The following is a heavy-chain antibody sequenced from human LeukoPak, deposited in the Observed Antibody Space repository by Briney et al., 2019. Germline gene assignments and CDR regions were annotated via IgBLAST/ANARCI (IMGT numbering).Heavy chain of an antibody. CDR3: ARTHPTGYFDY. D-gene: IGHD1-14*01. CDR2: IKQDGSKK. V-gene: IGHV3-7*03. J-gene: IGHJ4*02. CDR1: GFPFSSYW. Sequence: GGSLRLSCVASGFPFSSYWMTWVRQAPGKGLEWVANIKQDGSKKSYVDSVKGRFTISRDNAKNSLYLQMNSLRAGDTAVYYCARTHPTGYFDYWGQGTLVTVSS.